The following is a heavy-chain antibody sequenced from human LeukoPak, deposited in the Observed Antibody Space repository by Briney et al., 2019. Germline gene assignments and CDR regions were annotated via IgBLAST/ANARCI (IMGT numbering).Heavy chain of an antibody. D-gene: IGHD6-13*01. CDR3: AKVAAGTAQPFDY. J-gene: IGHJ4*02. Sequence: TGGSLRLSCAASGFTFDDYAMHWVRQAPGKGLEWVSGISWNSGSIGYADSVKGRFTISRDNAKNSLYLQMNSLRAEDTALYYCAKVAAGTAQPFDYWGQGTLVTVSS. V-gene: IGHV3-9*01. CDR2: ISWNSGSI. CDR1: GFTFDDYA.